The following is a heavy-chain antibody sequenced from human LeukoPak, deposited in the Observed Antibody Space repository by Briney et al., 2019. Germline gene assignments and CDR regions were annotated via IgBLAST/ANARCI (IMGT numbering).Heavy chain of an antibody. J-gene: IGHJ5*02. Sequence: SEILSLTCTVSGGSISSYYWSWIRQPPGKGLEWIGYIYYSGSTNYNPSLKSRVTISVDTSKNQFSLKLSSVTAADTAVYYCARVKRVVITKDLWFDPWGQGTLVTVSS. CDR3: ARVKRVVITKDLWFDP. V-gene: IGHV4-59*01. CDR1: GGSISSYY. CDR2: IYYSGST. D-gene: IGHD3-22*01.